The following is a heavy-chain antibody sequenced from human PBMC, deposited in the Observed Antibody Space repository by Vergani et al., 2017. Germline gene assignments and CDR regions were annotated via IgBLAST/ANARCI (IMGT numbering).Heavy chain of an antibody. CDR2: IDHTGRP. Sequence: QVQLQQWGGLLKPSETLSLTCVVNGGSFTSYHWTWIRQSPGEGLEWVGDIDHTGRPDYNPSLKSRLTMSVDKSRNQFSLTLNSVTATDTAIYFCARVNTETNGHLYYYYYMDVWGQGTAVTVS. CDR1: GGSFTSYH. V-gene: IGHV4-34*01. CDR3: ARVNTETNGHLYYYYYMDV. J-gene: IGHJ6*03. D-gene: IGHD4-11*01.